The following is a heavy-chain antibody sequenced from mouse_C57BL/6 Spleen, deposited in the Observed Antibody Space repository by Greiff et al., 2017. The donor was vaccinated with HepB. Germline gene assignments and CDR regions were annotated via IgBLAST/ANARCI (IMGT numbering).Heavy chain of an antibody. V-gene: IGHV5-17*01. J-gene: IGHJ3*01. CDR3: ARDDYDAWFAC. CDR2: ISSGSSTI. CDR1: GFTFSDYG. Sequence: EVKLMESGGGLVKPGGSLKLSCAASGFTFSDYGMHWVRQAPEKGLEWVAYISSGSSTIYYADTVKGRFTISRDNAKNTLFLQMTSLRSEDAAMYYCARDDYDAWFACWGQGTLVTVSA. D-gene: IGHD2-4*01.